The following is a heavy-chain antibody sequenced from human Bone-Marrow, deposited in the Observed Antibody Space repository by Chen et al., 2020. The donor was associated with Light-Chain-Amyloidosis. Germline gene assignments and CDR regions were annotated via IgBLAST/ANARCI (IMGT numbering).Heavy chain of an antibody. D-gene: IGHD5-12*01. V-gene: IGHV3-21*01. CDR2: VISISNCI. CDR1: GFTFSDHI. Sequence: EVQLVESGGGLVKPGGSLRLTCAASGFTFSDHIMHWVRQAPGTGLEWVSSVISISNCIYDADAVKGRFSIAIDNANASLYLQMNGVRAGDTAVNNGAGEVGYTRKLDYWGQGTLGTVSS. J-gene: IGHJ4*02. CDR3: AGEVGYTRKLDY.